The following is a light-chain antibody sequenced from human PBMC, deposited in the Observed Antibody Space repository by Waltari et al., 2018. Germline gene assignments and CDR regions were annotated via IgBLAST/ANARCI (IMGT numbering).Light chain of an antibody. CDR1: QSVRSNF. Sequence: EIVLTQSPGTLSLSPGERASLFCRASQSVRSNFLAWYQQKPGHAPRLLIYSASSRATGIPDRFSGSGSGTDFTLTISRLEPEDFAVYYCQQYGNSPYTFGQGTKLEI. V-gene: IGKV3-20*01. CDR2: SAS. CDR3: QQYGNSPYT. J-gene: IGKJ2*01.